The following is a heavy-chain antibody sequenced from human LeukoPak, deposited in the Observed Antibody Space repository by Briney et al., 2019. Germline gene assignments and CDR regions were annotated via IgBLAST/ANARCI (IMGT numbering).Heavy chain of an antibody. D-gene: IGHD1-14*01. CDR1: GYTFTSYD. V-gene: IGHV1-8*01. CDR3: ARYTQTDLTGLPSGDY. J-gene: IGHJ4*02. CDR2: MNPNSGNT. Sequence: ASVKVSCKASGYTFTSYDINWVRQATGQGLEWMGWMNPNSGNTGYAQKFQGRVTMTRNTPISTAYMELSSLRSEDTAVYYCARYTQTDLTGLPSGDYWGQGTLVTVSS.